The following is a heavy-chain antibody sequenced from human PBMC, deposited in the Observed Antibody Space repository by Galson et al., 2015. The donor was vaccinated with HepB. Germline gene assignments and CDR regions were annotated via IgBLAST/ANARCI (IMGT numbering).Heavy chain of an antibody. V-gene: IGHV3-30-3*01. Sequence: SLRLSCATSGFSFSIYAMHWARQPPGKGLEWVAGISHDGNTKYNPDYVRGRFTISRDESTNTCYLQMNSLGTEDAAVYYCARVWDRGGTTRWGNYYYGMDVWGPGTTVTVSS. CDR3: ARVWDRGGTTRWGNYYYGMDV. CDR2: ISHDGNTK. CDR1: GFSFSIYA. D-gene: IGHD1-7*01. J-gene: IGHJ6*02.